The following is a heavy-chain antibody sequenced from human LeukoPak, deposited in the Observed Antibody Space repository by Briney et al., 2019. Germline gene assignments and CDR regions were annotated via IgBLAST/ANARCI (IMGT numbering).Heavy chain of an antibody. CDR1: GYTFTSYD. V-gene: IGHV1-8*01. Sequence: ASVKVSCKASGYTFTSYDINWVRQATGQGLEWMGWMNPNSGNTGYAQKFQGRVTMTRNTSISTAHMELSSLRSEDTAVYYCARGRSLVPFGFLYYYYYGMDVWGQGTTVTVSS. CDR3: ARGRSLVPFGFLYYYYYGMDV. D-gene: IGHD6-13*01. J-gene: IGHJ6*02. CDR2: MNPNSGNT.